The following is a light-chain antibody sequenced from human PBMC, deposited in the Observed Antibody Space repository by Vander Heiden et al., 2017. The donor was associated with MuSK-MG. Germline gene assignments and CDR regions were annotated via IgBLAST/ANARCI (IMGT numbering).Light chain of an antibody. Sequence: SYVLTQPPWCQWPQDRRPGLPVGETTLEVKVCTGTSRSQARPPGLVVYDDSDRPSGIPERFSGSNSGNTATLTISRVEAGDEADYYCQVWDSSSDHRVVFGGGTKLTVL. CDR2: DDS. CDR3: QVWDSSSDHRVV. V-gene: IGLV3-21*02. J-gene: IGLJ2*01. CDR1: TLEVKV.